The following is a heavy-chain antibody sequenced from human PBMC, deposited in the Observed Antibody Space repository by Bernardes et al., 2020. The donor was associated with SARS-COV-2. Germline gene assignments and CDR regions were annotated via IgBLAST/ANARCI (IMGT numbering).Heavy chain of an antibody. D-gene: IGHD5-18*01. J-gene: IGHJ4*02. CDR2: IYYSGST. CDR1: GGSISSSSYY. CDR3: ARGGSRATWIQLWFSPPFDY. Sequence: SETLSLTCTVSGGSISSSSYYWGWIRQPPGKGLEWSGSIYYSGSTYYNPSLKSRVTISVDTSKNQFPLKLSSVTAADTAVYYCARGGSRATWIQLWFSPPFDYWGQGTLVTVSS. V-gene: IGHV4-39*01.